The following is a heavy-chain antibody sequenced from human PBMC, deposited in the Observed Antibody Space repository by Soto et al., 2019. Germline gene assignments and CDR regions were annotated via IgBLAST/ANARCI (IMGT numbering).Heavy chain of an antibody. V-gene: IGHV3-23*01. CDR3: ASNWGLAQWLSTPPDY. CDR2: LSRGGGST. CDR1: GFTYSSHG. Sequence: PGGSLRLSCAASGFTYSSHGMSWVRQAPGKGLEWIAGLSRGGGSTYYADSVKGRFTISRDNSKNTLDLIVNSLRAEDTAVYYCASNWGLAQWLSTPPDYWGQGTLVTVSS. D-gene: IGHD6-19*01. J-gene: IGHJ4*02.